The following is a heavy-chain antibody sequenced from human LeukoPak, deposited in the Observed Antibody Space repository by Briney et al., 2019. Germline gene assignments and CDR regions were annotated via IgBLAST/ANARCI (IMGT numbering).Heavy chain of an antibody. CDR2: IYYSGST. D-gene: IGHD3-22*01. CDR3: ARHMDYDSSGPFLYYFDY. J-gene: IGHJ4*02. Sequence: PSETLSLTCTVSGGSISSSSYYWGWIRQPPGKGLEWIGSIYYSGSTYYNPSLKSRVTISVDTSKNQFSLKLSSVTAADPAVYYCARHMDYDSSGPFLYYFDYWGQGTLVTVSS. V-gene: IGHV4-39*01. CDR1: GGSISSSSYY.